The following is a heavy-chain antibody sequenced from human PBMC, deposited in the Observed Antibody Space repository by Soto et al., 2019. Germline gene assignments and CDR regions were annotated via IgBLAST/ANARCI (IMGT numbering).Heavy chain of an antibody. D-gene: IGHD3-10*01. CDR3: GSQTSGRDYMDV. V-gene: IGHV4-39*01. Sequence: QLQLQESGPGLVMPSETLSLTCTVSGASISSNNYYWVWMRQPPGKGLEWIVSVSYSGTSYYNPSLRSRISFAVDTSKKQLSLRVNSVTAADTAVYYCGSQTSGRDYMDVWGEGTTVIVSS. J-gene: IGHJ6*03. CDR2: VSYSGTS. CDR1: GASISSNNYY.